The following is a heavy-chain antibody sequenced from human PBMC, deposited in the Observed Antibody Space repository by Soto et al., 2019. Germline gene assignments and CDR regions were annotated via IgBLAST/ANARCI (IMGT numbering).Heavy chain of an antibody. Sequence: VGFLRLSCAASGFTFSSYAMSWVRQAPGKGLEWVSAISGSGGSTYYADSVKGRFTISRDNSKNTLYLQMNSLRAEDTAVYYCAKDALYSSSWCFGYWGQGTLVTVSS. CDR2: ISGSGGST. CDR1: GFTFSSYA. J-gene: IGHJ4*02. D-gene: IGHD6-13*01. V-gene: IGHV3-23*01. CDR3: AKDALYSSSWCFGY.